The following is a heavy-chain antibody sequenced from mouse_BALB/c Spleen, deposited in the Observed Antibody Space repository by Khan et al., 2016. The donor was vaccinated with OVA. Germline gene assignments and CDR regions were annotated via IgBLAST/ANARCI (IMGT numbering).Heavy chain of an antibody. CDR3: ARNHYGGGYWYVDV. V-gene: IGHV2-6-4*01. J-gene: IGHJ1*01. CDR2: IWGDGST. CDR1: GFSLSRYS. Sequence: QVQLKQSGPGLVAPSQSLSITCTVSGFSLSRYSVYWVRQPPGKGLEWLGMIWGDGSTDFNSTLKSRLSISKDNSKSHVFLKMNSLQTDDTAMYYCARNHYGGGYWYVDVWGAGTTVTVSS. D-gene: IGHD1-1*01.